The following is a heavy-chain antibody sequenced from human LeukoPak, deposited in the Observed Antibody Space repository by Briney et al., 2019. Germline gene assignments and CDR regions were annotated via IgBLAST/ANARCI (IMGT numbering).Heavy chain of an antibody. CDR3: ARGPKYQLPVDY. Sequence: ASVKISCKASGYTFTGYYMHWVRQAPGQGREWMGWINPNSGGTNYAQKFQGRVTMTRATSISTAYMELSRLRSDDTAVYYCARGPKYQLPVDYWGQGPLVTVSS. V-gene: IGHV1-2*02. CDR1: GYTFTGYY. CDR2: INPNSGGT. D-gene: IGHD2-2*01. J-gene: IGHJ4*02.